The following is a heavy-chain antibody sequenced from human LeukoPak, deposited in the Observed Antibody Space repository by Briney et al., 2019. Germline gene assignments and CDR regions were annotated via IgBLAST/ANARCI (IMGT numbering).Heavy chain of an antibody. Sequence: GGSLRLSCAASGFTFSSYGMSWVRQAPGKGLEWVSAISGSGGSTYYADSVKGRFTISRDNSKNTLYLQMNSLRAEDTAVYYCVKGPRFGSWFDYWGQGTLVTVSS. CDR2: ISGSGGST. CDR1: GFTFSSYG. CDR3: VKGPRFGSWFDY. V-gene: IGHV3-23*01. J-gene: IGHJ4*02. D-gene: IGHD6-13*01.